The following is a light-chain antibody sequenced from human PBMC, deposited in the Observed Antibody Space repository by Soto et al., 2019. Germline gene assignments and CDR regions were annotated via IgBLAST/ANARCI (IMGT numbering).Light chain of an antibody. Sequence: QSVLTQPPSASGSPGQSVTISCTGTSSDVGRYKYVSWYQQYPGKAPKVMIYEVNKRPSGVPDRFSGSKSGNTASLTVSGLQAEDEADYYCSSFAGNSNLVFGGGTQLTVL. J-gene: IGLJ3*02. V-gene: IGLV2-8*01. CDR3: SSFAGNSNLV. CDR1: SSDVGRYKY. CDR2: EVN.